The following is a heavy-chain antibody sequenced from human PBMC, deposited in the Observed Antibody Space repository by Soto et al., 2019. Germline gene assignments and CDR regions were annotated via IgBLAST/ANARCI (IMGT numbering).Heavy chain of an antibody. Sequence: LSLTCTVSGGSVSSGSYYWSWIRQPPGKGLEWIGYVYYSGSTNYNPSLKSRVTISVDTSKNQFSLKLSSVTAADTAVYYCARDGDTAGGYYYYYGMDVWGQGTTVTVSS. CDR1: GGSVSSGSYY. V-gene: IGHV4-61*01. J-gene: IGHJ6*02. D-gene: IGHD5-18*01. CDR2: VYYSGST. CDR3: ARDGDTAGGYYYYYGMDV.